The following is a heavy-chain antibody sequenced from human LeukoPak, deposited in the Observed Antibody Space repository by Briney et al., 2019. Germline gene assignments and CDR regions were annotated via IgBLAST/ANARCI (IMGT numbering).Heavy chain of an antibody. D-gene: IGHD6-19*01. CDR1: GGSISSGYY. CDR2: IYHSGST. J-gene: IGHJ4*02. CDR3: AREDDSSGWYPNYFDY. V-gene: IGHV4-30-2*01. Sequence: SETLSLTCTVSGGSISSGYYWSWIRQPPGKGLEWIGYIYHSGSTYYSPSLQSRVTMSVDRSKNQFSLKLNSVTAADTAVYYCAREDDSSGWYPNYFDYWGQGTLVTVSS.